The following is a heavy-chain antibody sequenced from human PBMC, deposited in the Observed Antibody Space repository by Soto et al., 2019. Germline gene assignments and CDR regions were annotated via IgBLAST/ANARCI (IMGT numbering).Heavy chain of an antibody. J-gene: IGHJ6*02. CDR1: GYTFTSYY. CDR3: ARVRGYYDSSGYYSPYYYYYGMDV. V-gene: IGHV1-46*01. D-gene: IGHD3-22*01. Sequence: ASVKVSWKASGYTFTSYYMHWVRQAPGQGLEWMGIINPSGGSTSYAQKFQGRVTMTRDTSTSTVYMELSSLRSEDTAVYYCARVRGYYDSSGYYSPYYYYYGMDVWGQGTTVTVSS. CDR2: INPSGGST.